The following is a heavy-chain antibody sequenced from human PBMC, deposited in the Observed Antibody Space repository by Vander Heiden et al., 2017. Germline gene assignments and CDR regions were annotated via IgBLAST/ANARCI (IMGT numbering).Heavy chain of an antibody. D-gene: IGHD3-10*01. CDR1: GFHLSSSS. CDR2: ISSSSSYI. Sequence: EVQLVESGGGLVKPGGSLRLSCASSGFHLSSSSLNWVRHAPGKGLEWVSSISSSSSYIYYADSVKGRFTISRDNAKNSLYLQMNSLRAEDTAVYYCARDSSPPTYYYGSGSYYHFDYWGQGTLVTVSS. CDR3: ARDSSPPTYYYGSGSYYHFDY. J-gene: IGHJ4*02. V-gene: IGHV3-21*01.